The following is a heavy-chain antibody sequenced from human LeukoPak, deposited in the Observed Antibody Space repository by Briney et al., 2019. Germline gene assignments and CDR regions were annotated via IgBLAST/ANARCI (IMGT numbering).Heavy chain of an antibody. Sequence: SETLSLTCTVSGGSISSSSYYWGWIRQPPGKGLEWTGSIYYSGSTYYNPSLKSRVTISVDTSKNQFSLKLSSVTAADTAVYYCARDRSYMDVWGKGTTVTVSS. CDR3: ARDRSYMDV. CDR1: GGSISSSSYY. J-gene: IGHJ6*03. V-gene: IGHV4-39*07. CDR2: IYYSGST.